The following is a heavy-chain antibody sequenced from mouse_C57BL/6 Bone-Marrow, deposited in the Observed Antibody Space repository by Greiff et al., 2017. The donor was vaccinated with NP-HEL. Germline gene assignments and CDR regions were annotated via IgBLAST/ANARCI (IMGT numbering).Heavy chain of an antibody. CDR1: GYTFSSYW. D-gene: IGHD3-2*02. J-gene: IGHJ4*01. CDR3: ARRQLRQWYAMDY. V-gene: IGHV1-82*01. Sequence: QVQLKQSGAELVKPGASVKISCKASGYTFSSYWINWVKQRPGQGLEWIGGIYPGSGGTNYNGKFKGKATLTADTSSSTAYMQRSSLTSEDAAVYCGARRQLRQWYAMDYWGQGTTVTVSS. CDR2: IYPGSGGT.